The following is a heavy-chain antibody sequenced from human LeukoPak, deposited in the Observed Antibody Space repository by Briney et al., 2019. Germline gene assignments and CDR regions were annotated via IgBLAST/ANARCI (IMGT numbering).Heavy chain of an antibody. V-gene: IGHV3-30*03. Sequence: GGSLRLSCAASGFPFSSYGMHWVRQAPGKGLEWVAVLSYEESNEYHADSVKGRFTISRDNSKNPLYLQMNSLRVEDTAVYYCAGSWFYRDYFEYWGQGTLVTVSS. CDR1: GFPFSSYG. CDR3: AGSWFYRDYFEY. D-gene: IGHD3-10*01. CDR2: LSYEESNE. J-gene: IGHJ4*02.